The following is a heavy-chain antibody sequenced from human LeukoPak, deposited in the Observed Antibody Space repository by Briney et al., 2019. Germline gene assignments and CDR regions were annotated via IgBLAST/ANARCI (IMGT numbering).Heavy chain of an antibody. CDR1: GFSFSDYY. CDR2: IISSGDTI. Sequence: GGSLRLSCAASGFSFSDYYMSWIRQAPGKGREWVSYIISSGDTIFYADSVKGPFTISMDNAKNSLYVQMNSLRAEETAVYYCARDLFYYGPGSYSAYWGQGILVTVSS. J-gene: IGHJ4*02. V-gene: IGHV3-11*01. CDR3: ARDLFYYGPGSYSAY. D-gene: IGHD3-10*01.